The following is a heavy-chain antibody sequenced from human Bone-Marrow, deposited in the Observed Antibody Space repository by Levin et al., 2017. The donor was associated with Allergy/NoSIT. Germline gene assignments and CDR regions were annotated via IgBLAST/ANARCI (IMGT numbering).Heavy chain of an antibody. CDR1: GFTVSNNY. V-gene: IGHV3-53*01. CDR2: IYSGGNT. CDR3: ARVPGFH. D-gene: IGHD1-14*01. Sequence: PGGSLRLSCAASGFTVSNNYMIWVRQAPGKGLDWVSIIYSGGNTYYADSVKGRFTISRDNSKNTLYLQMNSLRAEDTAVYYCARVPGFHWGQGTLVTVSS. J-gene: IGHJ4*02.